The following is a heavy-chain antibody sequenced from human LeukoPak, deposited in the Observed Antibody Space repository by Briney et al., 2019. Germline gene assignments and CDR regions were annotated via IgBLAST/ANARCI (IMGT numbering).Heavy chain of an antibody. J-gene: IGHJ4*02. Sequence: ASVKVSSKASGYTFTNYYIHWVRQAPGQGVERMGIINPSGGSTIYAQKFQGRVTMTRDTSTSTVYMELSRLRSDDTAVYYCARSVASGDYWGQGTLVTVSS. D-gene: IGHD3-3*02. CDR2: INPSGGST. CDR3: ARSVASGDY. V-gene: IGHV1-46*01. CDR1: GYTFTNYY.